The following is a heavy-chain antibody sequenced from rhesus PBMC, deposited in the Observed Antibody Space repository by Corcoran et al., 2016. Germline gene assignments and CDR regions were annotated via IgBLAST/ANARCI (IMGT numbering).Heavy chain of an antibody. Sequence: EVQLVESGGGLVQPGGSLRLSCVASGFSFSIYWMNWVRQTPGKGMEWISTIDSGGTNTFYADSVKGRFIMSRDNSQTMVYLQMNSLTEDDTAIYFCTREVWGSSDYWGQGVLVTVSS. CDR1: GFSFSIYW. D-gene: IGHD7-45*01. V-gene: IGHV3S42*01. CDR2: IDSGGTNT. J-gene: IGHJ4*01. CDR3: TREVWGSSDY.